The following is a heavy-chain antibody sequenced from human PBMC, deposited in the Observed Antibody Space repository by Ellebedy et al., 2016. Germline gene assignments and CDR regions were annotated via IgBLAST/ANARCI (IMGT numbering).Heavy chain of an antibody. V-gene: IGHV3-48*01. D-gene: IGHD6-13*01. CDR1: GFTFSSYS. CDR2: ISSSSSTI. Sequence: GGSLRLSXAASGFTFSSYSMNWVRQAPGKGLEWVSYISSSSSTIYYADSVKGRFTISRDNAKNSLYLQMNSLRAEDTAVYYCARDARTYSSSWYCFDYWGQGTLVTASS. CDR3: ARDARTYSSSWYCFDY. J-gene: IGHJ4*02.